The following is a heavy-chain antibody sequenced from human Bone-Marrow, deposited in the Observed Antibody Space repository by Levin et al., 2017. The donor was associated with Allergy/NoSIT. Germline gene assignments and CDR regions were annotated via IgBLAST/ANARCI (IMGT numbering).Heavy chain of an antibody. Sequence: ASVKVSCKASGYTFTSYGISWVRQAPGQGLEWMGWISAYNGNTNYAQKLQGRVTMTTDTSTSIAYMELRSLRSDDTAVYYCAREGPTEGDKGGMDGWGQGTTVTVSS. D-gene: IGHD3-16*01. V-gene: IGHV1-18*01. CDR2: ISAYNGNT. J-gene: IGHJ6*02. CDR1: GYTFTSYG. CDR3: AREGPTEGDKGGMDG.